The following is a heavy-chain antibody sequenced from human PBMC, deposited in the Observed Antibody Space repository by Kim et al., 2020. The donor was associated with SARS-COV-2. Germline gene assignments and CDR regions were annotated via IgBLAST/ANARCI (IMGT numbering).Heavy chain of an antibody. V-gene: IGHV3-33*01. J-gene: IGHJ2*01. Sequence: YKDSVQGRVTISRDSSDDTLHLQMNSLRVEDTAVYYCVRDRWFGEHCYYDLWGSGTLVTVSS. D-gene: IGHD3-10*01. CDR3: VRDRWFGEHCYYDL.